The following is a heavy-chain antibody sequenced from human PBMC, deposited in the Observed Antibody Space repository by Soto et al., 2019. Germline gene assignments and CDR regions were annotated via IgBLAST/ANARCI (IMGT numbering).Heavy chain of an antibody. D-gene: IGHD1-1*01. CDR1: GGSISSYY. V-gene: IGHV4-59*01. CDR3: ARDRGTGVSDY. CDR2: IYYSGST. J-gene: IGHJ4*02. Sequence: SETLSLTCTVSGGSISSYYWNWVRQPPGKGLEWIGSIYYSGSTNYNPSLKSRVTISVDTSKNQFSVTLRSVTAADTAVYYCARDRGTGVSDYWGQGTLVTVSS.